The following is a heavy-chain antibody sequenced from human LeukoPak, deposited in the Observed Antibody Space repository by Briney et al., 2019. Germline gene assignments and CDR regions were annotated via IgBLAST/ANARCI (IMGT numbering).Heavy chain of an antibody. CDR1: GGSISSGGYY. CDR3: ARGGGIVVVPGDDAFDI. CDR2: IYHSGST. Sequence: PSETLSLTCTVSGGSISSGGYYWSWIRQPPGKGLEWIGYIYHSGSTYYNPSLKSRVTISVDRSKNQFSLKLSSVTAADTAVYYCARGGGIVVVPGDDAFDIWGQGTMVTVSS. D-gene: IGHD2-2*01. V-gene: IGHV4-30-2*01. J-gene: IGHJ3*02.